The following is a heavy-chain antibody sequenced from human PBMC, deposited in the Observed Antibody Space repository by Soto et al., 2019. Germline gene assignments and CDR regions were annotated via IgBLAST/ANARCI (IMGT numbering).Heavy chain of an antibody. J-gene: IGHJ6*02. CDR1: GFAFSTYA. V-gene: IGHV3-23*01. CDR3: AKVTKRAAAGRYEYYKYGMDV. D-gene: IGHD6-13*01. CDR2: ISGSGGSS. Sequence: GGSLRLSCAASGFAFSTYAMTWVRQAPGKGLEWVSVISGSGGSSYYAASVKGRFTISRENSKNTVYLQMNGLRAEDTALYFCAKVTKRAAAGRYEYYKYGMDVWGQGTTVTVSS.